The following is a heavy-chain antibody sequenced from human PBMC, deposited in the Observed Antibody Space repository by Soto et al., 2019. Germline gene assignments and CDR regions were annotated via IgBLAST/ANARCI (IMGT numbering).Heavy chain of an antibody. D-gene: IGHD1-26*01. Sequence: GGSLRLSCAASGFTFSSYAMHWVRQAPGKGLEWVAVISYDGSNKYYADSVKGRFTISRDNSKNTLYLQMNSLRAEDTAVYYCARQSWELPPTLSLDYWGQGTLVTVSS. CDR2: ISYDGSNK. J-gene: IGHJ4*02. CDR1: GFTFSSYA. CDR3: ARQSWELPPTLSLDY. V-gene: IGHV3-30-3*01.